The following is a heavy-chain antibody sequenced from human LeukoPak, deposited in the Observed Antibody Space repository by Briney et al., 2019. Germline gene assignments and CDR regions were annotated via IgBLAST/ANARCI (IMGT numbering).Heavy chain of an antibody. CDR1: GSTFSSYE. J-gene: IGHJ6*04. Sequence: GGSLRLSCAASGSTFSSYEMNWVRQAPGKGLEWVSYISSSGSTIYYADSVKGRFTISRDNAKNSLYMQMNSLRAEDTAVYYCARGSGSGSYYTYYYGMDVWGKGTTVTVSS. V-gene: IGHV3-48*03. D-gene: IGHD3-10*01. CDR2: ISSSGSTI. CDR3: ARGSGSGSYYTYYYGMDV.